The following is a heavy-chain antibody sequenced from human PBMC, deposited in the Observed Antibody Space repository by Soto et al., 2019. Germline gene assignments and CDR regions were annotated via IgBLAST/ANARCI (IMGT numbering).Heavy chain of an antibody. J-gene: IGHJ5*02. CDR3: ARGHFFGSGRYFIAA. D-gene: IGHD3-10*01. CDR2: MYFSGTT. Sequence: SETLSLTCSVSGASIYNYYWSWVRQSPGKGLEWIGNMYFSGTTNYNPSLRSRVTISSDASKNQFSLNRTSVTSADTAIYYCARGHFFGSGRYFIAAWGQGALVTVSS. CDR1: GASIYNYY. V-gene: IGHV4-59*01.